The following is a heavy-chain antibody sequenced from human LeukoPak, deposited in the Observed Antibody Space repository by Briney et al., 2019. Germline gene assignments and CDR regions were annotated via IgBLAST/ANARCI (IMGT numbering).Heavy chain of an antibody. Sequence: SETLSLTCTVSGGSISSYYWSWIRQPAGKGLEWIGRIYTSGSTNYNPSLKSLVTMSVDTSKNQFSLKLSSVTAADTAVYYCARDMKWLRFNWFDPWGQGTLVTVSS. J-gene: IGHJ5*02. CDR2: IYTSGST. V-gene: IGHV4-4*07. D-gene: IGHD5-12*01. CDR1: GGSISSYY. CDR3: ARDMKWLRFNWFDP.